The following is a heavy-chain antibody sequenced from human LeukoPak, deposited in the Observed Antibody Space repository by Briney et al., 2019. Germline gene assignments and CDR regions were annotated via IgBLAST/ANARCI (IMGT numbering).Heavy chain of an antibody. Sequence: ASVKVSCKASGYTFTSYYMHWVRQAPGQGLEWMGGIIPIFGTANYAQKFQGRVTITADESTSTAYMELSSLRSEDTAVYYCARDYYDSSGYFYGYWGQGTLVTVSS. V-gene: IGHV1-69*13. CDR3: ARDYYDSSGYFYGY. J-gene: IGHJ4*02. CDR1: GYTFTSYY. CDR2: IIPIFGTA. D-gene: IGHD3-22*01.